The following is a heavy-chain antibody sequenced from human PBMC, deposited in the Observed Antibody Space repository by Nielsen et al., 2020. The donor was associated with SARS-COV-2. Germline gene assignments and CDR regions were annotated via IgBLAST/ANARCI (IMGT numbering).Heavy chain of an antibody. CDR3: ATIIAVAQYYYYYGMDV. CDR2: FDPEDGET. CDR1: GYTLTELS. D-gene: IGHD6-19*01. J-gene: IGHJ6*02. Sequence: ASVKVSCKVPGYTLTELSMHWVRQAPGKGLEWMGGFDPEDGETIYAQKFQGRVTMTEDTSTDTAYMELSSLRSEDTAVYYCATIIAVAQYYYYYGMDVWGQGTTVTVSS. V-gene: IGHV1-24*01.